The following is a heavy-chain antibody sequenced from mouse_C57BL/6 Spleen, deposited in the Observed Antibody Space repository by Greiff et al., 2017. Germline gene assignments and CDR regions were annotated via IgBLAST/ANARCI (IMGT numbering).Heavy chain of an antibody. D-gene: IGHD2-3*01. J-gene: IGHJ2*01. Sequence: QVQLQQSGAELVRPGASVKLSCKASGYTFTDYYINWVKQRPGQGLEWIARIYPGSGNTYYNEKFKGKATLTAEKSSSTAYMQLSSLTSEDSAVYFCARGEDGYYGDYWGQGTTLTVSS. V-gene: IGHV1-76*01. CDR1: GYTFTDYY. CDR2: IYPGSGNT. CDR3: ARGEDGYYGDY.